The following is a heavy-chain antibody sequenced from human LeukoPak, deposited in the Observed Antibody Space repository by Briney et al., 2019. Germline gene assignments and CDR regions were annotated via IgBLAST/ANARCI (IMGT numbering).Heavy chain of an antibody. J-gene: IGHJ5*02. Sequence: GASVKVSCKASGYTFTSYGINWVRQAPGQGLEWMGWISAYNGNTNYAQKLQGRVTMTTDTSTSTAYMELRSLRSDDTAVYYCARDIVVVPAAIFWFDPWGQGTLVTVSS. D-gene: IGHD2-2*02. CDR2: ISAYNGNT. CDR1: GYTFTSYG. V-gene: IGHV1-18*01. CDR3: ARDIVVVPAAIFWFDP.